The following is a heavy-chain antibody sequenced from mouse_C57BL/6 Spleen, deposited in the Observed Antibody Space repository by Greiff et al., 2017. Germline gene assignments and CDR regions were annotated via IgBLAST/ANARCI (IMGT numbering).Heavy chain of an antibody. CDR1: GFTFSDYG. CDR2: ISSGSSTI. D-gene: IGHD2-1*01. Sequence: VQLQQSGGGLVKPGGSLKLSCAASGFTFSDYGMHWVRQAPEKGLEWVAYISSGSSTIYYADTVKGRFTISRDNAKNTLFLQMTSLRSEDTAMYYCARGLLPTGDYWGQGTTLTVSS. CDR3: ARGLLPTGDY. J-gene: IGHJ2*01. V-gene: IGHV5-17*01.